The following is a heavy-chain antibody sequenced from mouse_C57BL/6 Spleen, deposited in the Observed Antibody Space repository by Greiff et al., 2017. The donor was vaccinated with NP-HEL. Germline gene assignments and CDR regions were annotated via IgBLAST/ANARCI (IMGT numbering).Heavy chain of an antibody. V-gene: IGHV1-69*01. D-gene: IGHD1-1*01. Sequence: QVQLKQPGAELVMPGASVKLSCKASGYTFTSYWMHWVKQRPGQGLEWIGEIDPSDSYTNYNQKFKGKSTLTVDKSSSTAYMQLSSLTSEDSAVYYCARARLLLRSYYFDYWGQGTTLTVSS. CDR1: GYTFTSYW. CDR2: IDPSDSYT. CDR3: ARARLLLRSYYFDY. J-gene: IGHJ2*01.